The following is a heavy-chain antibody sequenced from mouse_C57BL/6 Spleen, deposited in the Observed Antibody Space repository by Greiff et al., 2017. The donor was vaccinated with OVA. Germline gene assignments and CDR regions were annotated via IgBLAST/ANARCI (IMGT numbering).Heavy chain of an antibody. J-gene: IGHJ2*01. CDR1: GYAFSSSW. CDR3: ARSRVYYFDY. CDR2: IYPGDGDT. Sequence: QVQLKESGPELVKPGASVKISCKASGYAFSSSWMNWVKQRPGKGLEWIGRIYPGDGDTNYNGKFKGKATLTADKSSSTAYMQLSSLTSEDSAVYFCARSRVYYFDYWGQGTTLTVSS. V-gene: IGHV1-82*01.